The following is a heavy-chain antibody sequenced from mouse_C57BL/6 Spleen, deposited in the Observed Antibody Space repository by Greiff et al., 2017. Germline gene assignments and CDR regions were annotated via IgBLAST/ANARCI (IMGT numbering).Heavy chain of an antibody. CDR3: TRCDCYFDY. V-gene: IGHV1-5*01. D-gene: IGHD2-4*01. CDR2: IYPGNGDT. Sequence: VQLKQSGTVLARPGASVKMSCTTSGYTFSSYWMHWVKQRPGPGLEWIGAIYPGNGDTSYNQKFMGKAKLTAVTSASTAYMELSSLANEDSAVYYCTRCDCYFDYWGQGTTLTVSS. J-gene: IGHJ2*01. CDR1: GYTFSSYW.